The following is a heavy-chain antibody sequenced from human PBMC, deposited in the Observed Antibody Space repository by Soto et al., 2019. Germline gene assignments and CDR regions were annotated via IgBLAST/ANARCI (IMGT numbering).Heavy chain of an antibody. CDR2: IYSAGST. V-gene: IGHV3-66*01. J-gene: IGHJ6*04. CDR1: RFTVSSNH. Sequence: GGSLRLSCAASRFTVSSNHMTWVRQAPGKGLEWVSLIYSAGSTYYADSVKGRFTINKDNSKNTLYLQRNSLRAEDTAVYYCARDDTYSSGWHLLCCSCGMDVWGKATTVTVSS. D-gene: IGHD6-19*01. CDR3: ARDDTYSSGWHLLCCSCGMDV.